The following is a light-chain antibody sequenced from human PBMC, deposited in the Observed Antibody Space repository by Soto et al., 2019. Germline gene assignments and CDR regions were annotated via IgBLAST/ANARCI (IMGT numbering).Light chain of an antibody. CDR1: SSDVGGYTY. J-gene: IGLJ1*01. V-gene: IGLV2-14*01. CDR3: SSYTTSSTYV. CDR2: EVS. Sequence: QSALTQPASVSGSPGQSITISCIGTSSDVGGYTYVSWYQQHPGKAPKLMIYEVSNRPSGVSNRFSGSKSGNTASLTISGLQAEDEADYYCSSYTTSSTYVFGTGNKLTVL.